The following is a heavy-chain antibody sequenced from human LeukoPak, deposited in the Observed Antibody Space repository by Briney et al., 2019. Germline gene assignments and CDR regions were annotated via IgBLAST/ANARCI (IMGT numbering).Heavy chain of an antibody. Sequence: SETLSLTCTVYGGSFSGYYWSWIRQPPGKGLEWIGEINHSGSTNYNPSLKSRVTISVDTSKNQFSLKLSSVTAADTAVYYCARGGLFSLWFGAPNWFDPWGQGTLVTVSS. CDR2: INHSGST. J-gene: IGHJ5*02. V-gene: IGHV4-34*01. CDR3: ARGGLFSLWFGAPNWFDP. CDR1: GGSFSGYY. D-gene: IGHD3-10*01.